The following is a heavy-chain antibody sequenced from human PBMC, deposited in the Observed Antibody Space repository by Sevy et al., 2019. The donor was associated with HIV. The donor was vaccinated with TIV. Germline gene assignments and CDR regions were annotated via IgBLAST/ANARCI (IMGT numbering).Heavy chain of an antibody. J-gene: IGHJ4*02. CDR2: ISPHNGDT. CDR1: GYTFTTYR. CDR3: ARAYCSGGRCYSLAY. D-gene: IGHD2-15*01. V-gene: IGHV1-18*01. Sequence: ASVKVSCKVSGYTFTTYRIFWVREAPGQGLESMGWISPHNGDTDYAQKFQGRVTLITDKSTSTAYIELRGLRSDDTAVYFCARAYCSGGRCYSLAYWGQGTLVTVSS.